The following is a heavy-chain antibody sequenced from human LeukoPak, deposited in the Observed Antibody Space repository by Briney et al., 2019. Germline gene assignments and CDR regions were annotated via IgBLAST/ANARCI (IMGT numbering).Heavy chain of an antibody. CDR3: ARQLGYCSDGSCYFDY. J-gene: IGHJ4*02. V-gene: IGHV3-23*01. CDR1: GFTFSSYA. Sequence: GGSLRLSCAASGFTFSSYAMSWVRQAPGKGLEWVSAISTSGDSTYSADSVRGRFTISRDNSENTLYLQVNSLRAEDTALYYCARQLGYCSDGSCYFDYWGQGTLVTVSS. D-gene: IGHD2-15*01. CDR2: ISTSGDST.